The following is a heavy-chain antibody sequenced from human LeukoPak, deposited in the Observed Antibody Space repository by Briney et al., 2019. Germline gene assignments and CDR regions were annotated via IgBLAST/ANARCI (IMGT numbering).Heavy chain of an antibody. CDR2: ISPYNGKT. V-gene: IGHV1-18*01. J-gene: IGHJ2*01. Sequence: ASVKVSCKASGYTFTSYGILWVRQAPGQGLDGMGWISPYNGKTNYAQKFRGRVTMTTDTSTTTAYMELRSLMSDDTAVYYCARGVDPWPWFFDLWGRGTLVTVSS. CDR1: GYTFTSYG. CDR3: ARGVDPWPWFFDL.